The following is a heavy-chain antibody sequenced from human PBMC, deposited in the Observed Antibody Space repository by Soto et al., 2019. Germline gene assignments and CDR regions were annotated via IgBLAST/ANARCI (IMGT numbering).Heavy chain of an antibody. CDR2: IYPGDSDT. CDR3: ARCMVRGVIIDPYFDY. V-gene: IGHV5-51*01. CDR1: GYSFTSYW. Sequence: GESLKISCKGSGYSFTSYWIGWVRQMPGKGLEWMGIIYPGDSDTRYSPSFQGQVTISADKSIGTAYLQWSSLKASDTAMYYCARCMVRGVIIDPYFDYWGQGTLVTVSS. D-gene: IGHD3-10*01. J-gene: IGHJ4*02.